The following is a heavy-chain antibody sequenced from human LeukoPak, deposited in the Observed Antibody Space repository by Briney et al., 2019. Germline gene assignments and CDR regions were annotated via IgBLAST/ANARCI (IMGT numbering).Heavy chain of an antibody. D-gene: IGHD3-10*01. Sequence: GGSLRLSCVASGFTFSSNGMHWVRQAPGKGLEWVTFIQYDGSKKSYADSVKGRFTISRDNSKNTLYLEMNSLRAEDTAVYYCTKDIGSYYDYWGQGILVTVSS. J-gene: IGHJ4*02. CDR3: TKDIGSYYDY. V-gene: IGHV3-30*02. CDR1: GFTFSSNG. CDR2: IQYDGSKK.